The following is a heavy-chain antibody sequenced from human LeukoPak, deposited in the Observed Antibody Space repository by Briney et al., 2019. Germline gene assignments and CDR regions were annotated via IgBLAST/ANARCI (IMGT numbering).Heavy chain of an antibody. V-gene: IGHV4-61*02. CDR1: GDSISSGDYY. Sequence: PSETLSLTCTVSGDSISSGDYYWSWIRQPAGKGLEWIGRISSSGSTNYNPSLKSRVTISVDTSKNQFSLKLSSVTAADTAVYYCARGITMIVVDWFDPWGQGTLVTVSS. D-gene: IGHD3-22*01. J-gene: IGHJ5*02. CDR3: ARGITMIVVDWFDP. CDR2: ISSSGST.